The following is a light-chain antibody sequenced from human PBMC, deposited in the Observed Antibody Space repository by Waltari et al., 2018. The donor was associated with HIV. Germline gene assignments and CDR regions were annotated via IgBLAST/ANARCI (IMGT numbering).Light chain of an antibody. CDR1: ALPKEY. CDR3: VGSSGNQGV. CDR2: EDK. V-gene: IGLV3-10*01. Sequence: SYELTQPPSVSVSPGQTARITCSGDALPKEYTYWYQQKSGQAPVLIIYEDKERPAGIPERFSGSSSGTVATLTISGAQVEDEADYYSVGSSGNQGVFGGGTKVTVL. J-gene: IGLJ2*01.